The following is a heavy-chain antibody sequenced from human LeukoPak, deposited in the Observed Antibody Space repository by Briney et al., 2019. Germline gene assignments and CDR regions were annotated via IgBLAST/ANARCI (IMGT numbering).Heavy chain of an antibody. CDR1: GYSISTNYY. V-gene: IGHV4-38-2*02. D-gene: IGHD1-26*01. CDR3: VTPRSWELSDVAV. CDR2: VHHNGET. Sequence: PSETLSLTCTVSGYSISTNYYWAWIRQSPGTGLEWIGSVHHNGETYYNPSLKSRVIISVDTSKNEFSLRLTSVTAADTAVYYCVTPRSWELSDVAVWGKGTTVIVSS. J-gene: IGHJ6*04.